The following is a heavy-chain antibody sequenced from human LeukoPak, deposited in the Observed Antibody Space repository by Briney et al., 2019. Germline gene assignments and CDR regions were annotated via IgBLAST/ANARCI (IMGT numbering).Heavy chain of an antibody. D-gene: IGHD3-22*01. J-gene: IGHJ4*02. V-gene: IGHV4-30-4*01. CDR1: GGSISSGDYY. CDR2: IYYSGST. Sequence: SETLSLTCFVSGGSISSGDYYWSWIRQPPGKGLEWIGYIYYSGSTYYNPSLKSRITMSVDTSKNQFSLKLSSVTAADTAVYYCATHSSSYSYFDYWGQGTLVTVSS. CDR3: ATHSSSYSYFDY.